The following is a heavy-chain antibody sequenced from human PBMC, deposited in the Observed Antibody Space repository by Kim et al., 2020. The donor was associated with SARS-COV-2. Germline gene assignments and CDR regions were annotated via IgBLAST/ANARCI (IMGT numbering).Heavy chain of an antibody. CDR3: ARESHFYGSGSYNPYYYYYGMDV. Sequence: GGSLRLSCAASGFTFSDYYMSWIRQAPGKGLEWVSYISSSGSTIYYADSVKGRFTISGDNAKNSLYLQMNSLRAEDTAVYYCARESHFYGSGSYNPYYYYYGMDVWGQGTTVTVSS. J-gene: IGHJ6*02. CDR1: GFTFSDYY. V-gene: IGHV3-11*01. D-gene: IGHD3-10*01. CDR2: ISSSGSTI.